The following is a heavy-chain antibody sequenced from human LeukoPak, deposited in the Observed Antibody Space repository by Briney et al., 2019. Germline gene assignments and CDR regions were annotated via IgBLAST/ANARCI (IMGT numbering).Heavy chain of an antibody. J-gene: IGHJ4*02. CDR1: GFTFSSYA. CDR2: ISYDGSNK. Sequence: GGSLRLSSAASGFTFSSYAMHWVRQAPGKGLEWVAVISYDGSNKYYADSVKGRFTISRDNSKNTLYLQMNSLRAEDTAVYYCAPLELVWGQGTLVTVSS. CDR3: APLELV. D-gene: IGHD3/OR15-3a*01. V-gene: IGHV3-30*04.